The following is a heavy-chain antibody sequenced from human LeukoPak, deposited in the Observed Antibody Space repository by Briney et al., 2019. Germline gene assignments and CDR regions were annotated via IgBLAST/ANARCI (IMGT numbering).Heavy chain of an antibody. V-gene: IGHV4-61*01. CDR1: GGSISSGSYY. CDR3: AREYYYGSGSYKEYYFDY. D-gene: IGHD3-10*01. J-gene: IGHJ4*02. CDR2: IYYSGST. Sequence: SQTLSLTCTVSGGSISSGSYYWSWVRQPPGKGLEWIGYIYYSGSTNYNPSLKSRVTISVDTPKNQFSLKLSSVTAADTAVYYCAREYYYGSGSYKEYYFDYWGQGTLVTVSS.